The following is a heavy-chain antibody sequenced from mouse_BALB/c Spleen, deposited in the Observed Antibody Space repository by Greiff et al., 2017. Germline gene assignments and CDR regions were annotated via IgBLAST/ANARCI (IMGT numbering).Heavy chain of an antibody. CDR3: TREDYYGNYWYFDV. J-gene: IGHJ1*01. Sequence: EVQLQQSGTVLARPGASVKMSCKASGYSFTSYWMHWVKQRPGQGLEWTGAIYPGNSDTSYNQKFKGKAKLTAVTSASTAYMELSSLTNEDSAVYYCTREDYYGNYWYFDVWGAGTTVTVSS. CDR2: IYPGNSDT. V-gene: IGHV1-5*01. CDR1: GYSFTSYW. D-gene: IGHD2-1*01.